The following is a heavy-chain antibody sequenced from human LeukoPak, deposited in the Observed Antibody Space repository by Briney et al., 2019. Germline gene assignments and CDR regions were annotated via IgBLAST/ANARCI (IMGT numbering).Heavy chain of an antibody. V-gene: IGHV4-31*03. CDR1: GGSISSGGYY. CDR2: IYYSGSN. Sequence: TLSLTCTVPGGSISSGGYYWSWIRQHPGKGLEWIGYIYYSGSNYYKPSLKSRVTISVDTSKNQFSLKLSSVTAADTAVYYCARGGLGYSYGYLDYWGQGTLVTVSS. D-gene: IGHD5-18*01. J-gene: IGHJ4*02. CDR3: ARGGLGYSYGYLDY.